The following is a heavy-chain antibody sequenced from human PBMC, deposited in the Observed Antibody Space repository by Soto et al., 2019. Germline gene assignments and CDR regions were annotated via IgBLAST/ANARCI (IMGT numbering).Heavy chain of an antibody. CDR3: ARSLWFGESPSYYYYGMDV. Sequence: QVQLVQSGAEVKKPGSSVKVSCKASGGTFSSYAISWVRQAPGQGLEWMGGIIPIFGTANYAQKFQGRVTITADESTSTAYMELSSLRSEDTAVYYCARSLWFGESPSYYYYGMDVWDQGTTVTVSS. D-gene: IGHD3-10*01. CDR1: GGTFSSYA. V-gene: IGHV1-69*01. J-gene: IGHJ6*02. CDR2: IIPIFGTA.